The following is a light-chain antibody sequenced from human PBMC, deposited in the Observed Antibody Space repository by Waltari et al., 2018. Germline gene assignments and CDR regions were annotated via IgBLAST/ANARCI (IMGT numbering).Light chain of an antibody. CDR1: QSISGH. CDR3: QQSSSTPRT. Sequence: DIQMTQSPSSLSASVGDRVTITCRASQSISGHVNWYQQKPGKAPKLLIHAASTLQSGVPPRFSGSESGTDFTLTISSLQPEDFSTYYCQQSSSTPRTFGQGTKLDIK. V-gene: IGKV1-39*01. J-gene: IGKJ2*01. CDR2: AAS.